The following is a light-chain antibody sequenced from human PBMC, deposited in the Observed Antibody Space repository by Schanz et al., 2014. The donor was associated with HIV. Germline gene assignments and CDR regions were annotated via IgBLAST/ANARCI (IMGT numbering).Light chain of an antibody. Sequence: QSVLTQPPSASGTPGQRVTISCSGSSSNIGTNYVYWYQHLPGSAPQLLIYSDNQRPSGVPDRFSGSKSGTSASLAISGLQSEDEADYYCATWDDSLNNWVFGGGTKLTVL. CDR2: SDN. CDR1: SSNIGTNY. V-gene: IGLV1-44*01. CDR3: ATWDDSLNNWV. J-gene: IGLJ3*02.